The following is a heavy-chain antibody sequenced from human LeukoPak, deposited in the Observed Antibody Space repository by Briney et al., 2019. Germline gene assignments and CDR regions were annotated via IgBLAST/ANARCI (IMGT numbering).Heavy chain of an antibody. J-gene: IGHJ2*01. CDR3: TRDNVAAGPYWYFDL. CDR1: GFTFGDFA. V-gene: IGHV3-49*04. D-gene: IGHD6-13*01. CDR2: IRSKAYGGTT. Sequence: GGSLRLSCTASGFTFGDFAMSWVRQAPGKGLEWVSFIRSKAYGGTTEYAASVKGRFTISRDDSKSIAYLQMNSLKTEDTAVYYCTRDNVAAGPYWYFDLWGRGTLVTVSS.